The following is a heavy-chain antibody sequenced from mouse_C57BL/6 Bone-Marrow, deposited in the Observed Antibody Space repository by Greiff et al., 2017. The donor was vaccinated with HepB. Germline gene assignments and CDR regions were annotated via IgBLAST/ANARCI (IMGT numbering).Heavy chain of an antibody. CDR3: TREKGQTGSFAY. CDR1: GYTFTSYW. D-gene: IGHD4-1*01. J-gene: IGHJ3*01. Sequence: EVQLQQSGTVLARPGASVKMSCKTSGYTFTSYWMHWVKQRPGQGLEWIGAIYPGNSDTSYNQKFKGKAKLTAVTSASTAYMELSSLTNEDSAVYYCTREKGQTGSFAYWGQGTLVTVSA. CDR2: IYPGNSDT. V-gene: IGHV1-5*01.